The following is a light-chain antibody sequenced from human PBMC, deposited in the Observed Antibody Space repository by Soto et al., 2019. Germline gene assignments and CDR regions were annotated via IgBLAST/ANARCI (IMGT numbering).Light chain of an antibody. CDR2: GAS. CDR3: QQYNNWPRT. Sequence: EIVMTQSPVTLSVSPGERATLSCRASQSVSSNLAWYQQKPGQAPRLLIYGASTRATGIPARFSGSRSGTEFTLTISILQSEDFAVYYCQQYNNWPRTFGQGTKVEI. CDR1: QSVSSN. J-gene: IGKJ1*01. V-gene: IGKV3-15*01.